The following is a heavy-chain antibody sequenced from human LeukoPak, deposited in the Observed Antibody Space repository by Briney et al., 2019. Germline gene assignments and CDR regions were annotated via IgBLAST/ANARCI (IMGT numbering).Heavy chain of an antibody. Sequence: VGSLRLSCAASGFTFSTYAMSWVRQAPGKGLEWVSAISGSGGATYYADSVKGRFTISRDNSKSTLYLQMNSLRADDTAVYYCARDDAGNSASDYWGQGTLVTVSS. CDR2: ISGSGGAT. CDR1: GFTFSTYA. D-gene: IGHD4-23*01. V-gene: IGHV3-23*01. CDR3: ARDDAGNSASDY. J-gene: IGHJ4*02.